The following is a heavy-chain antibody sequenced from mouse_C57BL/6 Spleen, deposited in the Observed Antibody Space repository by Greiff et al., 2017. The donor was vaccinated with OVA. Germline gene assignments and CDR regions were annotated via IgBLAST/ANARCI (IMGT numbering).Heavy chain of an antibody. CDR1: GYTFTSYW. V-gene: IGHV1-69*01. CDR3: AIDSSGYY. CDR2: IDTSDSYT. J-gene: IGHJ2*01. Sequence: QVQLQQPGAELVMPGASVKLSCKASGYTFTSYWMHWVKQRPGQGLEWIGEIDTSDSYTNYNHKFTGKSTLTVDKSSSTAYMQLSSLTSEDSAVYYCAIDSSGYYWGQGTTLTVSS. D-gene: IGHD3-2*02.